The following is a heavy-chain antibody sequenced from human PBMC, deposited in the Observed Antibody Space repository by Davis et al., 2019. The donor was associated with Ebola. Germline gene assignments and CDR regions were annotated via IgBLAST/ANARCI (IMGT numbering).Heavy chain of an antibody. J-gene: IGHJ4*02. CDR1: GYTFTGYY. V-gene: IGHV1-2*06. Sequence: AASVTVSCKASGYTFTGYYMHWVRQAPGQGLEWMGRINPNSGGTNYAQKFQGRVTMTRDTSISTAYMELSRLRSDDTAVYYCASFPIIVGATSGGDYWGQGTLVTVSS. CDR3: ASFPIIVGATSGGDY. CDR2: INPNSGGT. D-gene: IGHD1-26*01.